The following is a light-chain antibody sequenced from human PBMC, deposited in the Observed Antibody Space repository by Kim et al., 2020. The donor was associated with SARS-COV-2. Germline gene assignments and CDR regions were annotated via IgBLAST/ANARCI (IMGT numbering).Light chain of an antibody. J-gene: IGLJ2*01. V-gene: IGLV3-21*04. Sequence: PGNTARIPFGRTNLATKFVHWYQQKPGQAPVLVIYYDSDRPSGIPERFSGSNSGNTATLTITRVEAGDEADYYCQVWDSSSDHVVFGGGTQLTVL. CDR1: NLATKF. CDR3: QVWDSSSDHVV. CDR2: YDS.